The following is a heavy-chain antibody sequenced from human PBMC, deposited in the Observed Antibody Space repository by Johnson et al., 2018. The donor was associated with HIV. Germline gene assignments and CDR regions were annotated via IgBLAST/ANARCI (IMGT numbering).Heavy chain of an antibody. J-gene: IGHJ3*02. CDR2: ISSSGSTI. CDR1: GFNFSDYY. CDR3: AKDSLELARRPCAFDI. D-gene: IGHD6-6*01. V-gene: IGHV3-11*01. Sequence: QVQLVESGGGVVQPGRSLRLSCAASGFNFSDYYMSWIRQAPGKGLECVSYISSSGSTIYYADSVKGRFTISRDNAKNSLYLQMNSLRAEDTALYYCAKDSLELARRPCAFDIWGQGTLVTVSS.